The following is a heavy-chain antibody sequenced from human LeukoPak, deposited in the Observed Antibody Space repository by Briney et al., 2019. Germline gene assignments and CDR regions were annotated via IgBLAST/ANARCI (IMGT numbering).Heavy chain of an antibody. CDR2: IKQDGSEK. V-gene: IGHV3-7*03. Sequence: PGGSLRLSCEASGFTFSSYWMSWVRQAPGKGLEWVANIKQDGSEKYYVDSAKGRFTISRDNAKNSLYLQMNSLRAEDTAVYYCARDDYYDSSDVYGMDVWGQGTTVTVSS. CDR1: GFTFSSYW. D-gene: IGHD3-22*01. J-gene: IGHJ6*02. CDR3: ARDDYYDSSDVYGMDV.